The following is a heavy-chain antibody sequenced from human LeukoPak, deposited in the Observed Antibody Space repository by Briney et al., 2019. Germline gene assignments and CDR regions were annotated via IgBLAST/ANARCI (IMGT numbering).Heavy chain of an antibody. J-gene: IGHJ4*02. CDR1: GFTFSSYS. CDR2: ISSSSSTI. CDR3: ASLKNYDILTGYYTADY. D-gene: IGHD3-9*01. Sequence: GGSLRLSCAASGFTFSSYSTNWVRQAPGKGLEWVSYISSSSSTIYYADSVKGRFTISRDNAKNSLYLQMNSLRAEDTAVYYCASLKNYDILTGYYTADYWGQGTLVTVSS. V-gene: IGHV3-48*04.